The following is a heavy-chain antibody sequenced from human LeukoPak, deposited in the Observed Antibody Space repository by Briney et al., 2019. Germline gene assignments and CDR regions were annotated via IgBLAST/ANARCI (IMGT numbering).Heavy chain of an antibody. V-gene: IGHV3-11*04. CDR3: AREAPQLKAFDI. CDR2: ITTSGNTM. J-gene: IGHJ3*02. CDR1: AFTFSDYY. Sequence: GGSLRLSCAASAFTFSDYYMSWVRQAPGKGLEWVSYITTSGNTMYYADSVKGRFTISRDNAKNSFYLQMNNLRVEYKAVYYFAREAPQLKAFDIWGKGQMVTVS. D-gene: IGHD3-10*01.